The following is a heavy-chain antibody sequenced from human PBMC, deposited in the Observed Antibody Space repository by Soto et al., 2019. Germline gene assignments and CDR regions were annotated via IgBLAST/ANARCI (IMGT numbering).Heavy chain of an antibody. V-gene: IGHV3-7*03. CDR1: GFTFSSYW. Sequence: PGGSLRLSCAASGFTFSSYWMSWVRQAPGKGLEWVANIKQDGSEKYYVDSVKGRFTISRDNAKNSLYLQMNSLRAEDTAVYYCARDGSIAGLPVTMLLYYYYGMDVWGQGTTVTVSS. J-gene: IGHJ6*02. CDR3: ARDGSIAGLPVTMLLYYYYGMDV. CDR2: IKQDGSEK. D-gene: IGHD4-4*01.